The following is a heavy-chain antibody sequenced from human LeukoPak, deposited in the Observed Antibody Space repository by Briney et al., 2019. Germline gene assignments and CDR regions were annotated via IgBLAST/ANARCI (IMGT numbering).Heavy chain of an antibody. CDR3: ARGQPTYSSGWYGWFDP. D-gene: IGHD6-19*01. CDR1: GYTFTGYY. CDR2: INPNSGGT. Sequence: ASVKVSCKASGYTFTGYYMHWVRQAPGQGLEWMGWINPNSGGTNYAQKFQGWVTMTRDTSISTAYMELSRLRSDDTAVYYCARGQPTYSSGWYGWFDPWGQGTLVTVSS. J-gene: IGHJ5*02. V-gene: IGHV1-2*04.